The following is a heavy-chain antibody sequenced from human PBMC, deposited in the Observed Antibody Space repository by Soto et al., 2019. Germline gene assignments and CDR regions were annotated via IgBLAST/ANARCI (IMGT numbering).Heavy chain of an antibody. CDR1: GGSISSSSYY. J-gene: IGHJ4*02. D-gene: IGHD6-13*01. CDR3: ATHSSSRWNQFDY. V-gene: IGHV4-39*01. CDR2: IYYSGST. Sequence: SETLSLTCAVSGGSISSSSYYWRWIRQPPGKGLEWIGSIYYSGSTYYNPSLKSRVTISVDTSKNQFSLKLSSVTAADTAVYYCATHSSSRWNQFDYWGQGTLVTVSS.